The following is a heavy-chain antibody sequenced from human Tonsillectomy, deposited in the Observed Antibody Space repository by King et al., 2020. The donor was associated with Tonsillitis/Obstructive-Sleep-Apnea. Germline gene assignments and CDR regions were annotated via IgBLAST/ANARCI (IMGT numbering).Heavy chain of an antibody. D-gene: IGHD2-2*01. Sequence: VQLQQWGAGLLKPSETLSLTCAVYGGSFRCYYWSWIRQPPGEGREWIGESKHSGRTNYNPSLNSRVTISVDNAQKQFSLKLSSVTAADTALYYCAREYCSSTSCSPPDWFDPWGQGTLVTVSS. J-gene: IGHJ5*02. CDR3: AREYCSSTSCSPPDWFDP. V-gene: IGHV4-34*01. CDR1: GGSFRCYY. CDR2: SKHSGRT.